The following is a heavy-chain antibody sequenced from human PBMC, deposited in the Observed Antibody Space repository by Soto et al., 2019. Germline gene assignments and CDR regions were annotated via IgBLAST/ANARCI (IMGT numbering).Heavy chain of an antibody. V-gene: IGHV3-30*18. CDR1: VFTFSSYG. CDR2: ISYDGSNK. Sequence: GALRLSCAASVFTFSSYGMHWVRQAPGKGLEWVAVISYDGSNKYYADSVKGRFTISRDNSKNTLYLQMNSLRAEDTAVYYCAKDQFCSGGSCYQYFQHWGQGTLVTVSS. CDR3: AKDQFCSGGSCYQYFQH. J-gene: IGHJ1*01. D-gene: IGHD2-15*01.